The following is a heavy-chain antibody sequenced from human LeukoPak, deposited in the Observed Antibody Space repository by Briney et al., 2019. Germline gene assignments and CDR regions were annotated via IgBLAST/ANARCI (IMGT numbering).Heavy chain of an antibody. CDR3: VRDWDHYDFDS. CDR2: INPAGNYA. Sequence: GGSLRLSCAASGFTFSNDWIHWVRQAPGKGLVWVSRINPAGNYANYADSVKGRFTISRDNAKNTVYLQMNSLRAEDTALFYCVRDWDHYDFDSWGQGTLVTVSS. D-gene: IGHD3-3*01. J-gene: IGHJ5*01. CDR1: GFTFSNDW. V-gene: IGHV3-74*01.